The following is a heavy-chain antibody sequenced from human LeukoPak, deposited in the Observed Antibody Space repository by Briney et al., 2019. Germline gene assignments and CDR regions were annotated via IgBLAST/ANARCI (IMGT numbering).Heavy chain of an antibody. Sequence: ASVKVSCKVSGYTPTELFMHWVRQAPGKGLEWMGGFDPEDGDTIYAQKFQGRVTMTEDTSTDTAYMELSSLRSEDTAVYYCATDSALGGDLTSYYYYYGMDVWGQGTTVTVSS. CDR1: GYTPTELF. J-gene: IGHJ6*02. V-gene: IGHV1-24*01. D-gene: IGHD4-17*01. CDR3: ATDSALGGDLTSYYYYYGMDV. CDR2: FDPEDGDT.